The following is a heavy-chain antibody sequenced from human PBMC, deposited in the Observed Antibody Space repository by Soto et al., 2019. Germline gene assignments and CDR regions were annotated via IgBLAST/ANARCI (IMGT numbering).Heavy chain of an antibody. Sequence: EVQLVESGGGLVQPGGSLRLSCAASGFTFSNYSMNWVRQAPGKGLEWVSYIRSSNSIIYYADSVKGRFSISRDNAKNSLYLQMTSLRDKDTAVYYCARSSGGPFDYWGQGTLVTVSS. CDR3: ARSSGGPFDY. CDR1: GFTFSNYS. J-gene: IGHJ4*02. V-gene: IGHV3-48*02. D-gene: IGHD5-12*01. CDR2: IRSSNSII.